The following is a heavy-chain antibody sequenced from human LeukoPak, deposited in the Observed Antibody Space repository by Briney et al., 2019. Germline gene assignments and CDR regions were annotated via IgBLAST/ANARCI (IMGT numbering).Heavy chain of an antibody. CDR3: ATPAYRDRGGFEY. CDR1: GFTFSSYA. CDR2: ISGTTGNT. Sequence: GGSLRLSCAASGFTFSSYAMHWVRQAPGQGLAWVSAISGTTGNTYYADSVKGRFTISRDNSKNTVYLQMNSLRAEDTAVYYCATPAYRDRGGFEYWGQGTLVTVSS. J-gene: IGHJ4*02. D-gene: IGHD1-26*01. V-gene: IGHV3-23*01.